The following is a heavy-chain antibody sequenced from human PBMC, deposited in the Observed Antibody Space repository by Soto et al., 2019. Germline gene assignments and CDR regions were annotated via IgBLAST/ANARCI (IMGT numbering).Heavy chain of an antibody. CDR2: IYYSGST. Sequence: QLQLQESGPGLVKPSETLSLTCTVSGGSISSSSYYWGWIRQPPGKGLEWIGSIYYSGSTYYNPSLKSRVTISVDKSKNQFSLKLSSVTAADTAVYYCASADSSGWYTATYYYYGMDVWGQGTTVTVSS. D-gene: IGHD6-19*01. J-gene: IGHJ6*02. CDR3: ASADSSGWYTATYYYYGMDV. CDR1: GGSISSSSYY. V-gene: IGHV4-39*01.